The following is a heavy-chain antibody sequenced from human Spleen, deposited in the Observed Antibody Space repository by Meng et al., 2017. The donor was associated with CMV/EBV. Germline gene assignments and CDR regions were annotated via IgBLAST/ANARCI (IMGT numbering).Heavy chain of an antibody. J-gene: IGHJ5*02. Sequence: SETLSLTCAVYGGSFSGYYWGWIRQPPGKGLEWIGTIHYSGSTYYNPSLKSRVTISIDTSMNQFSLELSSVTAADTAVYYCARDGCGSTSCYVGAGNWFDPWGQGTLVTVSS. V-gene: IGHV4-34*01. CDR3: ARDGCGSTSCYVGAGNWFDP. CDR2: IHYSGST. CDR1: GGSFSGYY. D-gene: IGHD2-2*01.